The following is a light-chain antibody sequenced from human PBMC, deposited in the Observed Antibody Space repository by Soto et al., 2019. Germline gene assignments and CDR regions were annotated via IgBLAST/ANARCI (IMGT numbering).Light chain of an antibody. J-gene: IGKJ1*01. V-gene: IGKV1-5*03. CDR3: HQYNSYTWT. Sequence: DIQMTQSPSTLSASVGDRVTITCRASQSISNWLAWYQQKPGKAPKLLLYKASTLQSGVPSRFGGSGSGTEFTLTISSLHPDDFATYYCHQYNSYTWTFGQGTKVDIK. CDR1: QSISNW. CDR2: KAS.